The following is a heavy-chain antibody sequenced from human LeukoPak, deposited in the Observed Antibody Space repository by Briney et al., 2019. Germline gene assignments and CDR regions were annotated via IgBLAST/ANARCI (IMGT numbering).Heavy chain of an antibody. CDR1: GYTFTSYY. V-gene: IGHV1-46*01. Sequence: ASVKVSCTAPGYTFTSYYMHWVRQAPGQGLEWMGIINPSGGSTSYAQKFQGRVTMTRDTSTSTVYMELSSLRSEDTAVYYCARGGRRIAAAGGFDYWGQGTLVTVSS. D-gene: IGHD6-13*01. CDR2: INPSGGST. J-gene: IGHJ4*02. CDR3: ARGGRRIAAAGGFDY.